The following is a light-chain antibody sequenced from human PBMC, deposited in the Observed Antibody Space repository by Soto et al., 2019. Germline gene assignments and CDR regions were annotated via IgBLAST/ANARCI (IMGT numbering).Light chain of an antibody. CDR2: EGS. Sequence: QSALTQPASVSGSPGQSITISCTGTSSDVGSYNLVSWYQQYPGKAPKLMIYEGSKRPSGVSNRFSGSKSGNTASLTISGLQDEDEADYYCCSFAGSSTHVVFGGGTKLTVL. CDR1: SSDVGSYNL. CDR3: CSFAGSSTHVV. J-gene: IGLJ2*01. V-gene: IGLV2-23*01.